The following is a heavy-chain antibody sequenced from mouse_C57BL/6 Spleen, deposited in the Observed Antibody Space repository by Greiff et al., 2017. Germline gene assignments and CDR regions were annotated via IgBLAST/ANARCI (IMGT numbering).Heavy chain of an antibody. CDR3: TRELLRSSAMDY. CDR1: GFTFSSYA. V-gene: IGHV5-9-1*02. D-gene: IGHD1-1*01. J-gene: IGHJ4*01. CDR2: ISSGGDYI. Sequence: EVQRVESGEGLVKPGGSLKLSCAASGFTFSSYAMSWVRQTPEKRLEWVAYISSGGDYIYYADTVKGRFTISRDNARNTLYLQMSSLKSEDTAMYYCTRELLRSSAMDYWGQGTSVTVSS.